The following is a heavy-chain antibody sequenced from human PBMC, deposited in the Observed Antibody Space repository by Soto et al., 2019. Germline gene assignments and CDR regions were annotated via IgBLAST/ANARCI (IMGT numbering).Heavy chain of an antibody. CDR3: AREAGYDYGFDS. V-gene: IGHV1-2*02. D-gene: IGHD5-12*01. Sequence: QVPLVQSGAEVKMPGASVKVSCQASGYSLPNYCMNWVRQASGQGLEWMGWLNPETGSTKVAQEFQGRVTMTRDTSTSTAYLELSSPRSDDTAVYYCAREAGYDYGFDSWGQGTQVTVSS. CDR1: GYSLPNYC. J-gene: IGHJ4*02. CDR2: LNPETGST.